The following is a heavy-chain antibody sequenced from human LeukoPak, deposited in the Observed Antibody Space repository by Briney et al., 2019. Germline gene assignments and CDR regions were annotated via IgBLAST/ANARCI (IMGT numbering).Heavy chain of an antibody. Sequence: GGSLRLSCAASGFTFSSYWMHWVRQAPGKGLEWVSSISSSSSYIYYADSVKGRFTISRDNAKNSLYLQMNSLRAEDTAVYYCARDAFGELLNAFDIWGQGTMVTVSS. CDR1: GFTFSSYW. CDR3: ARDAFGELLNAFDI. J-gene: IGHJ3*02. CDR2: ISSSSSYI. D-gene: IGHD1-26*01. V-gene: IGHV3-21*01.